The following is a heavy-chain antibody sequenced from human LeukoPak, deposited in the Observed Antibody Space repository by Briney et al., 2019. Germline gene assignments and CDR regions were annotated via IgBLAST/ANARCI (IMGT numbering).Heavy chain of an antibody. CDR1: GFTFEDYA. CDR2: ISGDGATT. D-gene: IGHD5-18*01. V-gene: IGHV3-43*02. Sequence: GGSLRLSCAASGFTFEDYALHWVRQAPGKGLEWVSLISGDGATTFYGDSVKGRFTISRDNSKNSLYLQMNSLRPEDSAFYYSTKDATPYTYVEFDYWGQGTLVTVSS. J-gene: IGHJ4*02. CDR3: TKDATPYTYVEFDY.